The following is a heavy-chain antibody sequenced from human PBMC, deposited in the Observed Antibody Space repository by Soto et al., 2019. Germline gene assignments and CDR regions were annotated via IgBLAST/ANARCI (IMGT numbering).Heavy chain of an antibody. Sequence: PGGSLRLSCAASGFTFSSYSMNWVRQAPGKGLEWVSSISSSSSYIYYADSVKGRFTISRDNAKNSLYLQMNSLRAEDTAVYYCARDLGYCSGGSCYSVSYYYGMDVWGQRTTVTVSS. CDR3: ARDLGYCSGGSCYSVSYYYGMDV. J-gene: IGHJ6*02. V-gene: IGHV3-21*01. CDR2: ISSSSSYI. CDR1: GFTFSSYS. D-gene: IGHD2-15*01.